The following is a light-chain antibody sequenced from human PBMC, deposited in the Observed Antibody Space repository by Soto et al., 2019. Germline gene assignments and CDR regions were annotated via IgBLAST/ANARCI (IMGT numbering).Light chain of an antibody. CDR3: QHYNSYSEA. CDR1: QTISSW. V-gene: IGKV1-5*03. J-gene: IGKJ1*01. CDR2: KAS. Sequence: DIHGNLSPSALSGYVRDRVTITCLASQTISSWLAWYQQKPGKAPKLLIYKASTLKSGVPSRFSGSGSGTEFTLTISSLQPDDFATYYCQHYNSYSEAFGQGTKV.